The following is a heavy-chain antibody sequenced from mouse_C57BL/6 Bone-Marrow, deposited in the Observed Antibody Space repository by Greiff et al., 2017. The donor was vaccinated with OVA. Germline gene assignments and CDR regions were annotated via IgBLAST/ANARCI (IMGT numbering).Heavy chain of an antibody. CDR1: GFTFTDYY. D-gene: IGHD1-1*02. V-gene: IGHV7-3*01. CDR2: IRNKANGYTT. J-gene: IGHJ3*01. Sequence: EVQLQQSGGGLVQPGGSLSLSCAASGFTFTDYYMSWVRQPPGKALEWMGFIRNKANGYTTEYNASVKGRFTISRDNSQSILYLQMNALRAEDSATYYCASWGSFAWFAYWGQGTLVTVSA. CDR3: ASWGSFAWFAY.